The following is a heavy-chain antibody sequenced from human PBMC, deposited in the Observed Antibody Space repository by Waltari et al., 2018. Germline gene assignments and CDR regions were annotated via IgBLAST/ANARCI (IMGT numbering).Heavy chain of an antibody. CDR1: GGSTSCYY. Sequence: QVQLQESGPGLVKPSETLSLPCPVSGGSTSCYYCSWIRQPAGKGLEWIVRIYTSGSTNYNPSRKSRVTMSVDTSKNQFSMKLSSVTAADTAVYYCARADSVVVVAEVFDIWGQGTMVTVSS. J-gene: IGHJ3*02. CDR2: IYTSGST. CDR3: ARADSVVVVAEVFDI. D-gene: IGHD2-15*01. V-gene: IGHV4-4*07.